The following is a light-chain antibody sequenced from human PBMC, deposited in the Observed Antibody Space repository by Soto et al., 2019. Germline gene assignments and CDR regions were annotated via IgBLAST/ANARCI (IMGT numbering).Light chain of an antibody. CDR2: EVS. Sequence: QSVLTQPASVSGSPGQSITISCTGTSSDVGYYNLVSWYQQHPGKAPKLLIYEVSKRPSGVSNRFSGSKSGNTASLTISGLQAEDEADYYCCSYAGSTTHYVFGTGTKLTVL. V-gene: IGLV2-23*02. CDR3: CSYAGSTTHYV. CDR1: SSDVGYYNL. J-gene: IGLJ1*01.